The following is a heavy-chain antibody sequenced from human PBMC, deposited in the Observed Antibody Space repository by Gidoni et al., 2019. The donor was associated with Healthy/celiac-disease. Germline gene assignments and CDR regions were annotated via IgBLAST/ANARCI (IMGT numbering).Heavy chain of an antibody. Sequence: EVQLVESGGGLVQPGRSLRLSCAAPGFTFDAYAMHWVRPAPGKGLGWVSGISWNSGSIGYADSVKGRFTISRDNAKNSLYLQMNSLRAEDTALYYCAKDTGRDGDPYYDFWSGSDYWGQGTLVTVSS. CDR3: AKDTGRDGDPYYDFWSGSDY. D-gene: IGHD3-3*01. J-gene: IGHJ4*02. V-gene: IGHV3-9*01. CDR1: GFTFDAYA. CDR2: ISWNSGSI.